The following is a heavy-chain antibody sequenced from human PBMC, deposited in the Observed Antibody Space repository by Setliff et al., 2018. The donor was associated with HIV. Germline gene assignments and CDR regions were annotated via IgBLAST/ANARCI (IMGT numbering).Heavy chain of an antibody. CDR3: TTYSPHGSGNRHYFDD. Sequence: PGGSLRLSCAASGFTFSNAWMSWVRQAPGKGLEWVGRIKSKTDGGTTDYAAPVKGRFTISRDDSKNTLYLQMNSLQTEDTAVYYCTTYSPHGSGNRHYFDDWGQGTLVTVSS. CDR2: IKSKTDGGTT. J-gene: IGHJ4*02. V-gene: IGHV3-15*01. D-gene: IGHD2-15*01. CDR1: GFTFSNAW.